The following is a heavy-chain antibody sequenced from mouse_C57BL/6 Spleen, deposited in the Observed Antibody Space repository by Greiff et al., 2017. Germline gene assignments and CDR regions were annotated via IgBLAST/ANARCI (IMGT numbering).Heavy chain of an antibody. CDR2: INPGDGDT. D-gene: IGHD2-1*01. J-gene: IGHJ4*01. CDR1: GYAFSSSW. V-gene: IGHV1-82*01. Sequence: QVQLQQSGPELVKPGASVKISCKASGYAFSSSWMNWVKQRPGKGLEWIGRINPGDGDTNYNGKFKGKATLTADKSSSTAYMQLSSLTSEDSAVYFCAREDTYGNSWAMDYWGQGTSVTVSS. CDR3: AREDTYGNSWAMDY.